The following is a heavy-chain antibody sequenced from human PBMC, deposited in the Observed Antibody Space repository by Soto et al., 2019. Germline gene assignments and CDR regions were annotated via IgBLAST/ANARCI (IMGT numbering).Heavy chain of an antibody. CDR2: ISGSGGST. V-gene: IGHV3-23*01. CDR1: GFTFSSYA. D-gene: IGHD3-16*02. Sequence: PGGSLRLSCAASGFTFSSYAMSWVRQAPGKGLEWVSAISGSGGSTYYADSVKGRFTISRDNSKNTLYLQMNSLRAEDTAVYYCAKCAVYYDYVWGSYRPRPFDIWGQGTMVTVSS. CDR3: AKCAVYYDYVWGSYRPRPFDI. J-gene: IGHJ3*02.